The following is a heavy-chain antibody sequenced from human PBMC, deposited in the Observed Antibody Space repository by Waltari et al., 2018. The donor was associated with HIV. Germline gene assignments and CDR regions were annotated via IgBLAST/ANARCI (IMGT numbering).Heavy chain of an antibody. V-gene: IGHV3-74*01. D-gene: IGHD5-12*01. CDR3: ARGVTVATITPFDQ. J-gene: IGHJ4*02. CDR2: ISSDGRAT. CDR1: GFTFSSFW. Sequence: EVQLVESGGGLVQPGGSQRLSCEASGFTFSSFWMHWVRQLPGKGLEWVARISSDGRATTYVDSVKGRFTVSRDNAKNTLSLQMNSQRAEDTAVYYCARGVTVATITPFDQWGQGTLVTVSS.